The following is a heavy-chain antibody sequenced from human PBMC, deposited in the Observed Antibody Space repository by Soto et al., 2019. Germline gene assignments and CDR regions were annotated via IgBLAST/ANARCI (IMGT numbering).Heavy chain of an antibody. CDR2: INHSGST. J-gene: IGHJ5*02. V-gene: IGHV4-34*01. Sequence: ASETLSLTCAVYGGSFSGYYWSWIRQPPGKGLEWIGEINHSGSTNYNPSLKSRVTISVDTSKNQFSLKLSSVTAADTAVYYCASGGETPYYDFWSGYYNNWFDPWGQGTLVTVSS. D-gene: IGHD3-3*01. CDR1: GGSFSGYY. CDR3: ASGGETPYYDFWSGYYNNWFDP.